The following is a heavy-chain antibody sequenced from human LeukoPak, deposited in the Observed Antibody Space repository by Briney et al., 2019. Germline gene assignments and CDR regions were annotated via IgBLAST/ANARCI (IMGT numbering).Heavy chain of an antibody. CDR3: AREARSFLGFDP. Sequence: ASVKVCCKASGGTFSSYAISWVRQAPGQGLEWMGGIIPIFGTANYAQRFQGRVSITTDESRSTAYMELSSLRSEDTAVYYCAREARSFLGFDPWGQGTLVTVSS. D-gene: IGHD2/OR15-2a*01. J-gene: IGHJ5*02. CDR2: IIPIFGTA. V-gene: IGHV1-69*05. CDR1: GGTFSSYA.